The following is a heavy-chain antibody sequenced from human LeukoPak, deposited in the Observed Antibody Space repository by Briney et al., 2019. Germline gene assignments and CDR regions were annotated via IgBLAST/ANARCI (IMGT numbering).Heavy chain of an antibody. CDR3: VRGYVVAPRGALDI. Sequence: PGGSLRLSCAASGFTLSSYAMHWVRQAPGKGLEWVAVISYDGSNKYYADSVKGRFTISRDNAKNTLYLQMNSLRAEDTALYFCVRGYVVAPRGALDIWGQGTMVTVSS. CDR1: GFTLSSYA. J-gene: IGHJ3*02. V-gene: IGHV3-30-3*01. CDR2: ISYDGSNK. D-gene: IGHD2-15*01.